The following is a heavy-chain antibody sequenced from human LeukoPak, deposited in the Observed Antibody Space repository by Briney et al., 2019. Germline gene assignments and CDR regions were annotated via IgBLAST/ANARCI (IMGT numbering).Heavy chain of an antibody. CDR3: ARGSKEFDY. CDR2: IYYSGST. J-gene: IGHJ4*02. D-gene: IGHD2-2*01. CDR1: GGSISSYY. Sequence: SETLSLTCTVSGGSISSYYRSWIRQPPGQGLEWIGYIYYSGSTNYNPSLKSRVTISVDTSRNQFSLKLSSVTAADTAVYYCARGSKEFDYWGQGTLVTVSS. V-gene: IGHV4-59*01.